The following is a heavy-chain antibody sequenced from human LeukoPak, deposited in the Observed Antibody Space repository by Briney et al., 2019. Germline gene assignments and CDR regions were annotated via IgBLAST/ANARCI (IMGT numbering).Heavy chain of an antibody. CDR3: ARDVGGSLDY. Sequence: GSLRLSCATSGFTFRTYWMAWVRQAPGEGLEWVANIKGDESARHQADSVKGRFTISRDNAQNSVYLQMSSLRGEDTALYYCARDVGGSLDYWGEGTLVTVSS. D-gene: IGHD1-26*01. CDR2: IKGDESAR. CDR1: GFTFRTYW. J-gene: IGHJ4*02. V-gene: IGHV3-7*01.